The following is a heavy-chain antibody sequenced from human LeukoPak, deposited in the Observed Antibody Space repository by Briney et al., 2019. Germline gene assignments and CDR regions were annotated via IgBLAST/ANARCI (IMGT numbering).Heavy chain of an antibody. J-gene: IGHJ6*02. CDR2: IYYSGST. Sequence: SETLSLTCTVSGGSISSGNYYWSWIRQLPGKGLEWIGYIYYSGSTYYNPSLKSRVTISVDTSKNQFSLKLSSVTAADTAVCYCARGPPFSSSSPLYYYYGMDVWGQGTTVTVSS. V-gene: IGHV4-30-4*01. CDR1: GGSISSGNYY. CDR3: ARGPPFSSSSPLYYYYGMDV. D-gene: IGHD6-6*01.